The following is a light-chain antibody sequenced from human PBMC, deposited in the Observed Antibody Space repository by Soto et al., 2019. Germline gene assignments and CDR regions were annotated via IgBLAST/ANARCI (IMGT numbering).Light chain of an antibody. Sequence: QSALTQPASVSGSPGQSITISCTGTSSDVGGYNYVSWYQQHPGTAPKLMIYEVSNRPSGVSNRFSGSKSGNTASLTISGLQAEDEADYYGSSYTSSSTCVFGTGTKVTVL. J-gene: IGLJ1*01. CDR1: SSDVGGYNY. CDR3: SSYTSSSTCV. CDR2: EVS. V-gene: IGLV2-14*01.